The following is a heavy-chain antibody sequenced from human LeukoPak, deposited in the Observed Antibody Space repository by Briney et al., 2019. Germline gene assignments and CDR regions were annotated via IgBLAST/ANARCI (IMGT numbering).Heavy chain of an antibody. D-gene: IGHD3-10*01. Sequence: ASVKVSCKASGYTFTSYYMHWVRQAPGQGLEWMGIINPSGGSTSYAQKFQGRVTMTRDTSTSTVYMELSSLRSKDTAVYYCARVEIEGSGSYYIGYFDYWGQGTLVTVSS. CDR2: INPSGGST. J-gene: IGHJ4*02. CDR3: ARVEIEGSGSYYIGYFDY. V-gene: IGHV1-46*01. CDR1: GYTFTSYY.